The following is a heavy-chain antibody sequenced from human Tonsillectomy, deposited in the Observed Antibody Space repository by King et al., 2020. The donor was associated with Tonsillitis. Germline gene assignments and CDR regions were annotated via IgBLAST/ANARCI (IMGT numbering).Heavy chain of an antibody. CDR2: VSGHGGST. CDR1: GFSFSSYA. D-gene: IGHD6-13*01. CDR3: AKRPYTTNWYGGRYFEY. J-gene: IGHJ4*02. Sequence: EVQLVESGGGLVQPGGSLRLSCAASGFSFSSYAMTWVRQAPGKGLEWVSTVSGHGGSTYYTDSVKGRFTISRDNSKNTLYLQMNSLRAEDTAVYYCAKRPYTTNWYGGRYFEYWGQGTPVTVSS. V-gene: IGHV3-23*04.